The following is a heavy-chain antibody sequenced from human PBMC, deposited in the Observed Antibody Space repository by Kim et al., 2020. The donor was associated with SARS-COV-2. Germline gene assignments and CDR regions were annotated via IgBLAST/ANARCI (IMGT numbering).Heavy chain of an antibody. CDR2: IYYSGST. CDR1: GGSVSSGSYY. V-gene: IGHV4-61*01. J-gene: IGHJ3*02. D-gene: IGHD3-3*01. Sequence: SETLSLTCTVSGGSVSSGSYYWSWIRQPPGKGLEWIGYIYYSGSTNYNPSLKSRVTISVDTSKNQFSLKLSSVTAADTAVYYCARERLEGVGAFGIWGQG. CDR3: ARERLEGVGAFGI.